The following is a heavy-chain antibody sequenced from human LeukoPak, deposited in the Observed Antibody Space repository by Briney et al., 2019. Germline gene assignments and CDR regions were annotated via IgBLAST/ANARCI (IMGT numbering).Heavy chain of an antibody. CDR2: IKQDGSEK. Sequence: PGGSLRLSCTASGFTFSSYWMNCVRQAPGKGLEWVANIKQDGSEKYYVDSVKGRFTISRDNAKKSLYLQMNSLRAEDTAVYYCARETEMANLDYWGQGTLVTASS. J-gene: IGHJ4*02. CDR1: GFTFSSYW. V-gene: IGHV3-7*04. D-gene: IGHD5-24*01. CDR3: ARETEMANLDY.